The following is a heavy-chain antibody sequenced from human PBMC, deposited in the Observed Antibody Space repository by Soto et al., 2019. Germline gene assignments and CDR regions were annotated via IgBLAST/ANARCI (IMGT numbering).Heavy chain of an antibody. D-gene: IGHD1-26*01. Sequence: PGGSLRLSCAASGFTFSSYAMHWVRQAPGKGLEYVSAISSNGGSTYYADSVKGRFTISRDNAKNSLYLQMNSLRAEDTAVYYCAPGSAFDIWGQGTMVTVSS. CDR3: APGSAFDI. CDR2: ISSNGGST. V-gene: IGHV3-64*02. CDR1: GFTFSSYA. J-gene: IGHJ3*02.